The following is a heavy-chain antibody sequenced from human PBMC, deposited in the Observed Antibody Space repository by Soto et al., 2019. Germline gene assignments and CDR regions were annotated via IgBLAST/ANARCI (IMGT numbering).Heavy chain of an antibody. J-gene: IGHJ3*01. CDR2: VKSDGSRI. CDR3: ARESLKTLVSGAFDV. CDR1: GFNLESHW. V-gene: IGHV3-74*01. D-gene: IGHD3-10*01. Sequence: EVQLVESGGGLVQPGGSLRLACVASGFNLESHWMHWVRQGPGKGLAWVSRVKSDGSRIRYGDFVRGRFTISRDNAKNTLFLQMDSLKADDTGVYFCARESLKTLVSGAFDVWGQGTAVVVSS.